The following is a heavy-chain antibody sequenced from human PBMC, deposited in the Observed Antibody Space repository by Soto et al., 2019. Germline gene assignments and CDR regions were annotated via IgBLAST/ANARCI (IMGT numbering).Heavy chain of an antibody. D-gene: IGHD3-10*01. Sequence: QLQLQESGSGLVRPAQTLSLTCTVSGASIGRGSYSWNWIRQQPGKGLEWIGYLHHSGDTYFNPYLRRRVSISVDRSNNKFSLKLISVTAADTAVYYCARFPLWFGELDYWGQGALVTVSS. CDR1: GASIGRGSYS. J-gene: IGHJ4*02. CDR2: LHHSGDT. CDR3: ARFPLWFGELDY. V-gene: IGHV4-30-2*01.